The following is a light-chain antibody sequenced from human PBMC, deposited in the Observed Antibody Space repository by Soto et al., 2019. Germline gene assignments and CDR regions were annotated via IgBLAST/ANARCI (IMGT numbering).Light chain of an antibody. CDR1: TSNIGSND. J-gene: IGLJ2*01. CDR2: DTT. V-gene: IGLV1-51*01. Sequence: QSVLTQPPSVSAASGHEVTISCSGGTSNIGSNDVSWYQHLPGTATRLLIYDTTRRPSGIPDRFSGFKSGTSATLGITGLRTGDEAEYYCGTWDSRLSVVTFGGGTKLTVL. CDR3: GTWDSRLSVVT.